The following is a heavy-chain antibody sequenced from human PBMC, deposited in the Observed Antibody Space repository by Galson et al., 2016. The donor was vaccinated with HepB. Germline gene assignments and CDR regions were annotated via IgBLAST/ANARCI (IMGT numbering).Heavy chain of an antibody. J-gene: IGHJ4*02. CDR3: ARHPGLAAPLDY. V-gene: IGHV4-39*01. Sequence: SETLSLTCTVSAGSISSSNYYWGWVRQSPGKGLEWIGSIYYSGITYSRPSLKSRVTISVDRSKNQFSLKVSSVTAADTGVYYCARHPGLAAPLDYWGQGTVVTVSS. D-gene: IGHD6-6*01. CDR1: AGSISSSNYY. CDR2: IYYSGIT.